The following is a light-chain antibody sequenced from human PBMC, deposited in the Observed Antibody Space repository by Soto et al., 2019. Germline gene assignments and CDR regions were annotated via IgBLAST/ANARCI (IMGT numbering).Light chain of an antibody. Sequence: QSALTQPRSASGSPGQSNTISCTGTSSDVGGYNYVSWYQQHPAKAPKLIIFDVSKRPSGVPNRFSGSKSGNTASLTISGLRAEDEADYYCCSYVGRNTYVFGTGTQLTVL. CDR3: CSYVGRNTYV. CDR1: SSDVGGYNY. V-gene: IGLV2-11*01. CDR2: DVS. J-gene: IGLJ1*01.